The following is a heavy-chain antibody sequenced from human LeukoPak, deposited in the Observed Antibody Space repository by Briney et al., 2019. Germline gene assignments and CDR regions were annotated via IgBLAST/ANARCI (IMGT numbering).Heavy chain of an antibody. CDR3: ARRAYNWGAFDI. J-gene: IGHJ3*02. CDR2: IWYDGSNK. Sequence: GGSLRLSRAASGFTFSSYGMHWVRQAPGKGLEGVAVIWYDGSNKYYADSVKGRFTISRDNSKNTLYLQMNSLRPEDTAVYYCARRAYNWGAFDIWGQGTMVTVSS. V-gene: IGHV3-33*01. CDR1: GFTFSSYG. D-gene: IGHD5-24*01.